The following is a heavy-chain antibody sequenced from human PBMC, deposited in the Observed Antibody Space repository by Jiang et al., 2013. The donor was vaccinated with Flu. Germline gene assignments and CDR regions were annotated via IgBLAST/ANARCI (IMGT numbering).Heavy chain of an antibody. CDR1: GGSFSGYY. V-gene: IGHV4-34*01. CDR3: ARATASLLSYYFDY. J-gene: IGHJ4*02. D-gene: IGHD2-2*01. Sequence: SETLSLTCAVYGGSFSGYYWSWIRQPPGKGLEWIGEINHSGSTNYNPSLKSRVTISVDTSKNQFSLKLSSVTAADTAVYYCARATASLLSYYFDYWGQGTLVTVSS. CDR2: INHSGST.